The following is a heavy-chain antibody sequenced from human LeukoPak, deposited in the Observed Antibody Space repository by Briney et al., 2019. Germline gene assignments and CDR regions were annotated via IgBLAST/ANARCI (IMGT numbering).Heavy chain of an antibody. D-gene: IGHD5-18*01. CDR3: ARYLLSGYSYGAFDY. V-gene: IGHV4-30-4*01. CDR2: IYYSGST. J-gene: IGHJ4*02. CDR1: GGSISSGDYY. Sequence: PSQTLSLTCTVSGGSISSGDYYWSWIRQPPGKGLEWIGYIYYSGSTYYNPSLKSRVTISVDTSKNQFSLKLSSVTAADTAVYYCARYLLSGYSYGAFDYWGQGTLVTVSS.